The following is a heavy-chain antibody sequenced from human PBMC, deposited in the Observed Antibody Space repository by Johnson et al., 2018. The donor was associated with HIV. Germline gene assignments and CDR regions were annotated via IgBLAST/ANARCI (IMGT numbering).Heavy chain of an antibody. CDR3: AKGDIVVVPAADYSSSSVDI. Sequence: QVQLVESGGGLVKPGGSLRLSCAASGFTFSNYGMHWVRQAPGKELEWVAVISFDGSNDYCADSVKGRFTISRDNSKNTMSLQMNSLRAEDTAVYYCAKGDIVVVPAADYSSSSVDIWGQGTMVTVSS. J-gene: IGHJ3*02. V-gene: IGHV3-30*18. D-gene: IGHD2-2*01. CDR2: ISFDGSND. CDR1: GFTFSNYG.